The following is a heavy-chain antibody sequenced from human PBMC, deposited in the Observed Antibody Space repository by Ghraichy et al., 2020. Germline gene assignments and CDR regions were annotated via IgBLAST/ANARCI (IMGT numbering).Heavy chain of an antibody. CDR3: ARDATVTTWSWDY. CDR1: GYTFTSYH. V-gene: IGHV1-46*01. Sequence: ASVKVSCKAAGYTFTSYHIHWVRQAPGQGLEWMGIINPSDGSTTYAQKFRGRVTMTRDTSTSTVYMELSSLRSEDTAVYYCARDATVTTWSWDYWGQGTLVTVSS. D-gene: IGHD4-17*01. J-gene: IGHJ4*02. CDR2: INPSDGST.